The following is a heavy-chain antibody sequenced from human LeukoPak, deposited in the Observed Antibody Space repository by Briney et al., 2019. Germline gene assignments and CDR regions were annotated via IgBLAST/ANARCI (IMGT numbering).Heavy chain of an antibody. CDR2: INPNSGGT. CDR1: GYTFTGYY. D-gene: IGHD1-26*01. V-gene: IGHV1-2*06. Sequence: ASVKVSCKASGYTFTGYYMHWVRQAPGQGLEWMGRINPNSGGTNSAQKFYGRVTMTRDTSISTAYMGLSRLTSDDTAVYYCARGEVGATAHFDYWGQGTLVTVSS. J-gene: IGHJ4*02. CDR3: ARGEVGATAHFDY.